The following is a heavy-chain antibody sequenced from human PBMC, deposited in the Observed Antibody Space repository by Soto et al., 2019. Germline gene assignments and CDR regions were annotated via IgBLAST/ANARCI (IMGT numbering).Heavy chain of an antibody. J-gene: IGHJ3*01. CDR2: ISSDNRNT. CDR1: GYTFTSYG. D-gene: IGHD1-26*01. CDR3: ARRAWDNSDAFAV. Sequence: QVQLVQSGAEVKKPGASVKVSCKSSGYTFTSYGISWARQAPGQGLGWMGWISSDNRNTNYAQRLQGRVTMTTDTSTSTAYMELRSLMSDDTAVYCCARRAWDNSDAFAVWGQGTMVTVSS. V-gene: IGHV1-18*04.